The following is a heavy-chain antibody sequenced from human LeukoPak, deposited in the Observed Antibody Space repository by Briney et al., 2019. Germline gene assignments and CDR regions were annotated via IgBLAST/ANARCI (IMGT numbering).Heavy chain of an antibody. Sequence: PGGSLRLSCAASGFTFSSYWMSWVRQAPGKGLEWVSILYSDGNPYYADSMKGKFTISRDNPTNTLFLQMNSLRVEDTALYYCATSSRPNLGDYWGQGTLVTVSS. CDR3: ATSSRPNLGDY. D-gene: IGHD1-14*01. CDR1: GFTFSSYW. V-gene: IGHV3-66*01. J-gene: IGHJ4*02. CDR2: LYSDGNP.